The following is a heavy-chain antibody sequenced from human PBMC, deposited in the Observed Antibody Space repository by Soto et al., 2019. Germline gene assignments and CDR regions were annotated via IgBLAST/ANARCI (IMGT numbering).Heavy chain of an antibody. CDR3: ARGRMGYYGSGSYGAYY. J-gene: IGHJ4*02. CDR2: MNPNSGNT. Sequence: QVQLVQSGAEVKKPGASVKVSCKASGYTFTSYDINWVRQATGQGLEWMGWMNPNSGNTGYAQKFQGRVTMTRNTSISTAYMELSSLRSEDTAVYYCARGRMGYYGSGSYGAYYWGQGTLVTVSS. CDR1: GYTFTSYD. V-gene: IGHV1-8*01. D-gene: IGHD3-10*01.